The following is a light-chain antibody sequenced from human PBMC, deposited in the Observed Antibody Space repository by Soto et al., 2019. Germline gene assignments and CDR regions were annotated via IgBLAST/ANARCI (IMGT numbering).Light chain of an antibody. CDR2: DAS. J-gene: IGKJ5*01. Sequence: EIVLTQSPATLSLSPGERATLSCRASQSVSSYLLWYQQKPGQAPRLLIYDASNRATGIPDRFTGSGSGTDFTLTITTLEPEDFAVYYCQQRSNWPLITFGQGTRLEIK. V-gene: IGKV3-11*01. CDR3: QQRSNWPLIT. CDR1: QSVSSY.